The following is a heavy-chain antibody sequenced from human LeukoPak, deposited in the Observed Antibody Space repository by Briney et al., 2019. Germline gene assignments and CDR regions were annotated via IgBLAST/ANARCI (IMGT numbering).Heavy chain of an antibody. CDR3: ASLPRGYSYGSDLN. CDR1: GGSISSYY. D-gene: IGHD5-18*01. CDR2: IYYSGST. V-gene: IGHV4-59*01. J-gene: IGHJ4*02. Sequence: SETLSLTCTVSGGSISSYYWSWIRQPPGKGLEWIGYIYYSGSTNYNPSLKSRVTISVDTSKNQFSLKLSSVTAADTAVYYCASLPRGYSYGSDLNWGQGTLVTVSS.